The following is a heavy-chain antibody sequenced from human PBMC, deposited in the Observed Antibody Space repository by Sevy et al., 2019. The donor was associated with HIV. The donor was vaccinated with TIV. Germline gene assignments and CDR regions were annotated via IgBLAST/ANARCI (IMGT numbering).Heavy chain of an antibody. J-gene: IGHJ6*02. D-gene: IGHD6-19*01. CDR3: ARYSSGGYYYYGMDV. CDR2: IKQDGSEK. Sequence: GGSLRLSCTASGFTFSSYWMSWVRQAPGKGLEWVANIKQDGSEKYYVDSVKGRFTISRDNAKNSLYLQMNSLRAEDTAVYYCARYSSGGYYYYGMDVWGQRTTVTVSS. V-gene: IGHV3-7*01. CDR1: GFTFSSYW.